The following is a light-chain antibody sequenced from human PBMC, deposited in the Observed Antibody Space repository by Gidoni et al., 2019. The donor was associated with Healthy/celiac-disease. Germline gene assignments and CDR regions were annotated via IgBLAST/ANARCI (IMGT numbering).Light chain of an antibody. Sequence: LVLTQSPSASASLGASVKLTCTLSRWHSSYAIAWHQQQPEKGPRYLMKLNSDGSHSKGDGIPDRFSGSSSGAARYLTISGLQSEDEADYYCQTWGTGIQGVFGGGTKLTVL. CDR1: RWHSSYA. J-gene: IGLJ2*01. CDR2: LNSDGSH. CDR3: QTWGTGIQGV. V-gene: IGLV4-69*01.